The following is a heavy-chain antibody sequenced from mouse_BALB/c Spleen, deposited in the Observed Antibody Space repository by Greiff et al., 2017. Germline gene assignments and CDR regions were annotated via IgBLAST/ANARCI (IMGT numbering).Heavy chain of an antibody. CDR2: IYPGDGDT. CDR1: GYTFTSYW. CDR3: ARLTPYWYFDV. V-gene: IGHV1-87*01. J-gene: IGHJ1*01. Sequence: VQLQQSGAELARPGASVKLSCKASGYTFTSYWMQWVKQRPGQGLEWIGAIYPGDGDTRYTQKFKGKATLSADKSSSTAYMQLSSLASEDSAVSYCARLTPYWYFDVCGAGTTVTVSP.